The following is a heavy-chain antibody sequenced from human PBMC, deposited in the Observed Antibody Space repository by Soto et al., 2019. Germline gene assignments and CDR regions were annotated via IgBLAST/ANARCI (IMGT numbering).Heavy chain of an antibody. D-gene: IGHD2-15*01. J-gene: IGHJ4*02. Sequence: VQLLESGGGLVQPGGSLRLSCAASGFTFSSYTMTWVRQAPGKGLEWVSAIGGGGDITYYADSVKGRFTISRDNSRNALYLQMNSLRAEDTAVFYCAKGATHCSGGTCYSPHFDSWGQGTLVTVSS. V-gene: IGHV3-23*01. CDR1: GFTFSSYT. CDR2: IGGGGDIT. CDR3: AKGATHCSGGTCYSPHFDS.